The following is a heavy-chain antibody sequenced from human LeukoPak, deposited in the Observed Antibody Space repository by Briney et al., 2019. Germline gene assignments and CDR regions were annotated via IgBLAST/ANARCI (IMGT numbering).Heavy chain of an antibody. Sequence: ASAKVSCKASGYTFTSYDINWVRQATGQGLEWMGWMNPNSGNTGYAQKFQGRVTMTRNTSISTAYMELSSLRSEDTAVYYCARVRQLLWFGELTYYYGMDVWGQGTTVTVSS. D-gene: IGHD3-10*01. CDR3: ARVRQLLWFGELTYYYGMDV. J-gene: IGHJ6*02. V-gene: IGHV1-8*01. CDR1: GYTFTSYD. CDR2: MNPNSGNT.